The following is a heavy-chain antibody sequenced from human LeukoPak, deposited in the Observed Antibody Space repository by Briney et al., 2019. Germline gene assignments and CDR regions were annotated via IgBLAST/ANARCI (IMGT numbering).Heavy chain of an antibody. D-gene: IGHD5-24*01. Sequence: SETLSLTCAVSGYSISSGYYWGWIRQPPGKGLEWIGSIYHSGSTYNNPSLKSRVTISVDTSKNQFSLKLSSVTAADTAVYYCARRMATITGVDAFDIWGQGTMVTVSS. CDR1: GYSISSGYY. J-gene: IGHJ3*02. V-gene: IGHV4-38-2*01. CDR3: ARRMATITGVDAFDI. CDR2: IYHSGST.